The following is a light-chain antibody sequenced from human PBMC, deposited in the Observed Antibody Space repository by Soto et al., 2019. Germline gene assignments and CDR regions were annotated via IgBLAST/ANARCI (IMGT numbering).Light chain of an antibody. CDR3: QKYNRAPQT. J-gene: IGKJ1*01. CDR2: AAS. CDR1: QGISNY. Sequence: DIQMTQSTSSLSASIGDRVTITCRASQGISNYLAWYQQKPGKVPKLLIYAASTLQSGIPSRFSGSGSGTDFTLTISSLQPEDVATYYCQKYNRAPQTFGQGTKVDIK. V-gene: IGKV1-27*01.